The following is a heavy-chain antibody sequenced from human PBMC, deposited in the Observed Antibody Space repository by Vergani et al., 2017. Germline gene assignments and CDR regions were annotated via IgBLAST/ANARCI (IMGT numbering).Heavy chain of an antibody. V-gene: IGHV2-5*02. D-gene: IGHD3-9*01. J-gene: IGHJ3*02. Sequence: QITLKESGPTLVKPTQTLTLTCTFSGFSLSTSGVGVGWLRQPPGKALEWLALIYWDDDKRYSPSLKSRLTITKDTSKNQVVLTMTNMDPVDTATYYCAHSLYYDILTGYYRGDAFDIWGQGTMVTVSS. CDR3: AHSLYYDILTGYYRGDAFDI. CDR1: GFSLSTSGVG. CDR2: IYWDDDK.